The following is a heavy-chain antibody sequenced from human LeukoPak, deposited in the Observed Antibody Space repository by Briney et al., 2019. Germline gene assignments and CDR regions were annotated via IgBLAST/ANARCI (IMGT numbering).Heavy chain of an antibody. CDR3: ARDWNGSGKAAINYYYYYYMDV. V-gene: IGHV4-59*01. Sequence: PSETLSLTCTVSGASISSYYWSWIRQPPGKGLEWIGYIYYSGSNNYNPSLKSRVTISVDPSKNQFSLKLSSVTAADTAVYYCARDWNGSGKAAINYYYYYYMDVWGKGTTVTVSS. CDR2: IYYSGSN. J-gene: IGHJ6*03. CDR1: GASISSYY. D-gene: IGHD3-10*01.